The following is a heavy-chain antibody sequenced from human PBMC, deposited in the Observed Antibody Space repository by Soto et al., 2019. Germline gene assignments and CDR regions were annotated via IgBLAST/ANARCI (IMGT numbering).Heavy chain of an antibody. Sequence: SETLSLTCAVYGGSFSGYYWSWIRQPPGKGLEWIGEINHSGSTNYNPSLKSRVTISVDTSKNQFSLKLSSVTAADTAVYYCARGYDFWAGDAFDIWGQGTMVTVSS. V-gene: IGHV4-34*01. D-gene: IGHD3-3*01. CDR1: GGSFSGYY. CDR2: INHSGST. CDR3: ARGYDFWAGDAFDI. J-gene: IGHJ3*02.